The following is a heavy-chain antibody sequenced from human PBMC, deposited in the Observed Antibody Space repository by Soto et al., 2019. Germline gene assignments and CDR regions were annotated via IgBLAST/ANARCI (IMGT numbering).Heavy chain of an antibody. CDR3: ARGPLAGSPGWYHAFDI. V-gene: IGHV3-21*01. CDR1: GFTFNKYN. Sequence: GGSLRLSCVASGFTFNKYNMSWVRQAPGKGLGWVSSISGSSYFIYYADSVRGRFTISRDSAKNSLYLQMNSLRAEDTAVYYCARGPLAGSPGWYHAFDIWGQGTMVTVSS. D-gene: IGHD6-19*01. CDR2: ISGSSYFI. J-gene: IGHJ3*02.